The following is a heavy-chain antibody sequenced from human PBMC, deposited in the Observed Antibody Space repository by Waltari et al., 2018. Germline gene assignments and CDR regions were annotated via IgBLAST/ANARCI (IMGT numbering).Heavy chain of an antibody. Sequence: EVQLVESGGGLVQPGGSLRLSSVAPGLAFRSYPMHWVRQAPGKGLMWVGRINPDGTNATYADSVRGRFTISRDNARDTLYLRMSSLRREDTAVYYCAIAEDWGQGTLVTVSS. J-gene: IGHJ4*02. CDR2: INPDGTNA. CDR3: AIAED. V-gene: IGHV3-74*01. CDR1: GLAFRSYP.